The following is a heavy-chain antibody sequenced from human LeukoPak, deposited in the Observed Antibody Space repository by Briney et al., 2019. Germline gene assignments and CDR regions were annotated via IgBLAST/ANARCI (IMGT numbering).Heavy chain of an antibody. CDR3: ARDEPDIVLMVYAIGSYGMDV. J-gene: IGHJ6*02. CDR2: IIPIFGTA. D-gene: IGHD2-8*01. CDR1: GGTFSSYA. V-gene: IGHV1-69*13. Sequence: ASVKVSCKASGGTFSSYAISWVRQAPGQGLEWMGGIIPIFGTANYAQKFQGRVTITADESTGTAYMELSSLRSEDTAVYYCARDEPDIVLMVYAIGSYGMDVWGQGTTVTVSS.